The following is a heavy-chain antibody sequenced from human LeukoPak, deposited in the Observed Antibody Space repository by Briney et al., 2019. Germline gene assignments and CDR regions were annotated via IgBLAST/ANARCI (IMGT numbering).Heavy chain of an antibody. Sequence: GGSLKLSCAASGFTFSGSAMHWARQASGKGLEWVGCIRSKANSYATAYAASVKGRFTISRDESKNTAYLQMNSLKTEDTAVYYCTRPSYCSSTSCYLYFDYWGQGTLVTVSS. CDR3: TRPSYCSSTSCYLYFDY. CDR2: IRSKANSYAT. V-gene: IGHV3-73*01. D-gene: IGHD2-2*01. CDR1: GFTFSGSA. J-gene: IGHJ4*02.